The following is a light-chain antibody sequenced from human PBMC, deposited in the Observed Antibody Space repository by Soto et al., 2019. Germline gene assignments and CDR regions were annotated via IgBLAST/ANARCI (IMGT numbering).Light chain of an antibody. J-gene: IGKJ1*01. V-gene: IGKV1-33*01. CDR2: DAS. CDR1: QDISNY. CDR3: QQYDNLPRWT. Sequence: DIQMTQSPSSLSASVGDRVTITCQASQDISNYLNWYQQKPGKAPKLLIYDASNLETGVPSRFSGSGSGTDFTFTISSLQPEDIATYYCQQYDNLPRWTCGQGTKVGIK.